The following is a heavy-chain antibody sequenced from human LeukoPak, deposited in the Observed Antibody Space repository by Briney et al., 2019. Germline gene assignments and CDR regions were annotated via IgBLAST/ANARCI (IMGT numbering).Heavy chain of an antibody. J-gene: IGHJ2*01. CDR3: AKFVYDDNSRAYSLEWDCWCFER. V-gene: IGHV3-23*01. D-gene: IGHD3-22*01. CDR1: GFTFSNFA. Sequence: YPGGSLRLSCAASGFTFSNFAMSWVRQAPGKGLEWVSVIRGSGGDSYYEDSVKGRFTFSRDNSKTTLYLQVNSLSAEDTAVYYSAKFVYDDNSRAYSLEWDCWCFERWGRGALGTGSS. CDR2: IRGSGGDS.